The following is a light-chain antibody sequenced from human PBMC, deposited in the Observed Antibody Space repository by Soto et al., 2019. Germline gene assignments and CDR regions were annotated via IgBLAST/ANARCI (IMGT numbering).Light chain of an antibody. J-gene: IGKJ5*01. V-gene: IGKV1-39*01. Sequence: DIQMTQSPSTLSGSVGDRVTITCRASQTISSWLAWYQQKPGKAPNLLIYKASSLQSGVPSRFSGSGSGTDLTLTISSLQPEDCATYYCQQSYSTPITFGQGTRLEIK. CDR2: KAS. CDR3: QQSYSTPIT. CDR1: QTISSW.